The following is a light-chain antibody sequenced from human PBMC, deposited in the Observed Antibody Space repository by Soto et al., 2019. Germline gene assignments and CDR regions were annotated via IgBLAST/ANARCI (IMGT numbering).Light chain of an antibody. Sequence: DIQMTQSPSTLSAVVGDRVSITCRASQSISSWLAWYQQKPGKAPKVLIYMASSLETGVPSRFSGSGSGTEFTLTISSLQPDDFATYYCQQYNTYPWTFGQGTKVDIK. V-gene: IGKV1-5*03. CDR2: MAS. J-gene: IGKJ1*01. CDR3: QQYNTYPWT. CDR1: QSISSW.